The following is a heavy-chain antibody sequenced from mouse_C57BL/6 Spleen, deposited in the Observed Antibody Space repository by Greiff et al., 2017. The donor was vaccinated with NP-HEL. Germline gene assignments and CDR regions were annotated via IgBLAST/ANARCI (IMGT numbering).Heavy chain of an antibody. CDR3: ARHEDSNYLMDY. CDR2: IWSDGST. CDR1: GFSLTSYG. V-gene: IGHV2-6-1*01. J-gene: IGHJ4*01. Sequence: QVQLQQSGPGLVAPSQSLSITCTVSGFSLTSYGVHWVRQPPGKGLEWLVVIWSDGSTTYNSALKSRLSISKDNSKSQVFLKMNSLQTDDTAMYYCARHEDSNYLMDYWGQGTSVTVSS. D-gene: IGHD2-5*01.